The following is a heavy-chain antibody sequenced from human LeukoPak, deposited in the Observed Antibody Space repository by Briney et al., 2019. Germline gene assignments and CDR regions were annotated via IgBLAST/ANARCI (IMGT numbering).Heavy chain of an antibody. J-gene: IGHJ4*02. V-gene: IGHV4-38-2*02. CDR1: GYSISSGYY. D-gene: IGHD3-9*01. Sequence: SETLSLTCAVSGYSISSGYYWGWIRQPPGKGLEWIGSIYHSGSTYYNPSLKGRVTISVDTSKNQFSLKLSSVTAADKAVYYCARENYDILTGSFDYWGQGTLVTVSS. CDR3: ARENYDILTGSFDY. CDR2: IYHSGST.